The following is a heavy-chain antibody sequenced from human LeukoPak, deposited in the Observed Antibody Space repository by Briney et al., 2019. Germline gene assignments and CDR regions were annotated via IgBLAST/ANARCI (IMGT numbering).Heavy chain of an antibody. CDR2: ISGSDDNT. J-gene: IGHJ4*02. CDR1: GFTFSSYA. D-gene: IGHD3-10*01. Sequence: GGSLRLSCAASGFTFSSYAMNWVRQAPGKGLEWVSGISGSDDNTYYADSVEGQFTISRDNPKNTLFLQMNSLRAEDTAVYYCAKDLLSVVRGVEHLDCWGQGTLVTVSS. CDR3: AKDLLSVVRGVEHLDC. V-gene: IGHV3-23*01.